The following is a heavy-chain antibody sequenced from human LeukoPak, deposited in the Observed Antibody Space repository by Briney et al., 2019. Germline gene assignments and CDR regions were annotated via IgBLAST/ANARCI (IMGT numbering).Heavy chain of an antibody. J-gene: IGHJ4*02. CDR1: GGSISSGGYY. V-gene: IGHV4-31*03. CDR2: IYYSGST. Sequence: SQTLSLTCTVSGGSISSGGYYWSWIRQHPGKGLEWIGYIYYSGSTYYNPSLKSRVTISVDTSKNQFSLKLSSVTAADTAVYYCARGDQQEGYFDYWGQATLVTVSS. CDR3: ARGDQQEGYFDY.